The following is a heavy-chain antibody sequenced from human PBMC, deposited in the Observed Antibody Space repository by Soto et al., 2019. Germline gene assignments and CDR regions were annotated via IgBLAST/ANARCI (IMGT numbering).Heavy chain of an antibody. J-gene: IGHJ4*01. CDR3: VRDPSPYTSGWYGIDF. D-gene: IGHD6-19*01. V-gene: IGHV3-30*04. CDR2: ISYDGTNK. Sequence: LRLSCAASGFMFSAYAMLWVRQAPGKGLEWVAAISYDGTNKYYADSIKGRFTISRDNSANTLFLQVNSLRREDTAMYYCVRDPSPYTSGWYGIDFWGHGTLVTVSS. CDR1: GFMFSAYA.